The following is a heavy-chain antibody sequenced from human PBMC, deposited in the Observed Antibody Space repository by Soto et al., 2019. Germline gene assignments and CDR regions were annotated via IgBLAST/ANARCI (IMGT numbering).Heavy chain of an antibody. J-gene: IGHJ6*02. CDR1: GFTFSSYA. V-gene: IGHV3-23*01. CDR3: ANPPRWLTSYYYYGMDV. D-gene: IGHD6-19*01. CDR2: ISGSGGST. Sequence: PGGSLRLSCAASGFTFSSYAMSWVRQAPGKGLEWVSAISGSGGSTYYADSVKGRLTISRDNSKNTLYLQMNSLRAEDTAVYYCANPPRWLTSYYYYGMDVWGQGTTVTVSS.